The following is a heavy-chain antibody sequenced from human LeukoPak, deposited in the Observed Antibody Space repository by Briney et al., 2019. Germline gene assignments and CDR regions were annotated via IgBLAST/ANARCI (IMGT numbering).Heavy chain of an antibody. CDR1: GYSFTTYW. J-gene: IGHJ4*02. D-gene: IGHD1-1*01. Sequence: GESLKISCKASGYSFTTYWIGWVRQMPGKGLECMGIIYPGDSDTRYSPSFQGQVTISADKSISTAYLQWSSLKASDTAMYYCARHETGPYFDYWGRGTLVTVSS. V-gene: IGHV5-51*01. CDR2: IYPGDSDT. CDR3: ARHETGPYFDY.